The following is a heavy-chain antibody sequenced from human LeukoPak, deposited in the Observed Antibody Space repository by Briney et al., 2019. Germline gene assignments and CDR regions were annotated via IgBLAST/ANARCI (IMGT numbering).Heavy chain of an antibody. CDR3: AREGHDGSFDI. V-gene: IGHV4-4*07. CDR1: GSSISDYY. D-gene: IGHD1-1*01. Sequence: SETLSLTCTVSGSSISDYYWSWIRQPAGKGLEWIGRIYTNGNTNYNLSLRSRVTMSVDTSKNQFSLKVTSVTAADTAVYYCAREGHDGSFDIWGQGTRVIVSS. CDR2: IYTNGNT. J-gene: IGHJ3*02.